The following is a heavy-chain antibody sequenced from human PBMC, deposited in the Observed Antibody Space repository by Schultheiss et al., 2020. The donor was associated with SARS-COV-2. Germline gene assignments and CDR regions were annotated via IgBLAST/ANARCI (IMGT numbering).Heavy chain of an antibody. J-gene: IGHJ6*02. CDR2: TSWNSGSI. Sequence: GGSLRLSCAASGFIFSTNGMTWVRQPPGKGLEWVAVTSWNSGSIGYADSVKGRFTISRDNAKNSLYLQMNSLRAEDTALYYCAKDISVVVSPRTYYYYSMDVWGQGTTVTV. D-gene: IGHD2-2*01. V-gene: IGHV3-9*01. CDR1: GFIFSTNG. CDR3: AKDISVVVSPRTYYYYSMDV.